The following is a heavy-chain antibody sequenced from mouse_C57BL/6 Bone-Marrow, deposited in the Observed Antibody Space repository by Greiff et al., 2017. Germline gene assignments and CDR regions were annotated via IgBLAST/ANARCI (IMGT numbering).Heavy chain of an antibody. Sequence: QVQLQQSGAELARPGASVKLSCKASGYTFTSYGISWVKQRTGQGLEWIGEIYPRSGNTYYNEKFKGKATLTADKSSSTAYMELRSLTSEDSADYFCARLRQGAWFAYWGQGTLVTVSA. D-gene: IGHD2-12*01. J-gene: IGHJ3*01. CDR1: GYTFTSYG. CDR3: ARLRQGAWFAY. V-gene: IGHV1-81*01. CDR2: IYPRSGNT.